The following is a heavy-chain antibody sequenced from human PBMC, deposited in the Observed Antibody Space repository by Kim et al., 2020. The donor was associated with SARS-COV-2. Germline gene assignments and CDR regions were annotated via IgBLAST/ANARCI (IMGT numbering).Heavy chain of an antibody. CDR1: GYRFRNYW. CDR3: ARPRYSTSWYPFDT. V-gene: IGHV5-51*01. D-gene: IGHD2-2*01. CDR2: VYPGDSRT. Sequence: GESLKISCLGSGYRFRNYWIAWVRQMPGRGLEWMGMVYPGDSRTAYSPSFQGQVTISADKSIDTAYLQWDTLKASDTGVYYCARPRYSTSWYPFDTWGQGTLVTVSS. J-gene: IGHJ4*02.